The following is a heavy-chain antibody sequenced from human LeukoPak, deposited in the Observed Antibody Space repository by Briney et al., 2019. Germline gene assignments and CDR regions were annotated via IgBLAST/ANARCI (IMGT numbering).Heavy chain of an antibody. V-gene: IGHV1-2*02. CDR2: INPNSGGT. CDR3: ARDYYDSSGYLSY. CDR1: GYTFTDYY. D-gene: IGHD3-22*01. Sequence: ASVKVSCKASGYTFTDYYLHWVRQAPGQGLGWMGWINPNSGGTNYAQKFQGRVTMTRDTSISTAYMELSRLRSDDTAVYYCARDYYDSSGYLSYWGQGTLVTVSS. J-gene: IGHJ4*02.